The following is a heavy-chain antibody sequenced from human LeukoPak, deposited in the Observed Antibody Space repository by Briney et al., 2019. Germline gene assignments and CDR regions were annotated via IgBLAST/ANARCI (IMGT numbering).Heavy chain of an antibody. CDR2: INHSGST. CDR3: ARVYYSSSYDYWYFDL. D-gene: IGHD6-13*01. Sequence: SETLSLTCAVSGGSFSGFYWSWIRQPPGKGLEWIGEINHSGSTNYNPSLKSRVTISVDTSKNRHSLKLSSVTAADTAVYYCARVYYSSSYDYWYFDLWGRGTLVTVSS. CDR1: GGSFSGFY. V-gene: IGHV4-34*01. J-gene: IGHJ2*01.